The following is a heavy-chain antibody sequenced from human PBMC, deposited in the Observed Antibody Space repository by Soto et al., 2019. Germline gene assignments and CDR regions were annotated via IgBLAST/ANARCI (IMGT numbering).Heavy chain of an antibody. CDR1: GYTFTSYY. V-gene: IGHV1-46*03. CDR3: ARDRKSLLGVVTGHWFDP. D-gene: IGHD3-3*01. J-gene: IGHJ5*02. CDR2: INPSGGST. Sequence: GASVKVSCKASGYTFTSYYRHWVRQAPGQGLEWMGIINPSGGSTSYAQKFQGRVTMTRDTSTSTVYMELSSLRSEDTAVYYCARDRKSLLGVVTGHWFDPWGQGTLVTVSS.